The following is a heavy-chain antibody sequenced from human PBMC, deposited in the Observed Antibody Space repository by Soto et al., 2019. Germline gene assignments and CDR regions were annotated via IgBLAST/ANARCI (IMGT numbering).Heavy chain of an antibody. CDR3: ARGKYGDYDDEQLSADY. Sequence: ASVKVSCKASGYTFTSHAMHWVRQAPGQRLEWMGWINADNGNTKYAQKLQGRVTMTRDTSTSTAYMELRSLRSDDTAVYYCARGKYGDYDDEQLSADYWGQGTLVTVSS. CDR1: GYTFTSHA. V-gene: IGHV1-3*01. CDR2: INADNGNT. D-gene: IGHD4-17*01. J-gene: IGHJ4*02.